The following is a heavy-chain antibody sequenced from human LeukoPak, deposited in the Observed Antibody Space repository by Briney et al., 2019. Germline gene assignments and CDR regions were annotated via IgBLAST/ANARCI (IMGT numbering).Heavy chain of an antibody. D-gene: IGHD3-10*01. Sequence: QAGGSLRLSCAASGFTFSSYGMHRVRQAPGKGLEWVAVISYDGSNKYYADSVKGRFTISRDNSKNTLYLQMNSLRAEDTAVYYCAKEQYYYGSGSYYPMDVWGQGTTVTVSS. V-gene: IGHV3-30*18. J-gene: IGHJ6*02. CDR2: ISYDGSNK. CDR3: AKEQYYYGSGSYYPMDV. CDR1: GFTFSSYG.